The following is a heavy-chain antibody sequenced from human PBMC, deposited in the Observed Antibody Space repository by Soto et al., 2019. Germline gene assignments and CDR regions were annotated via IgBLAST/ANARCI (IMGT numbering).Heavy chain of an antibody. Sequence: SETLSLTCAVSGYSISSSNWWGWIRQPPGKGLEWIGYIYYSGSTYYNPSLKSRVTMSVDTSKNQFSLKLSSVTAVDTAVYYCAKRVYDSNSYYAAFDIWDQGTMVTVSS. J-gene: IGHJ3*02. D-gene: IGHD3-22*01. CDR1: GYSISSSNW. V-gene: IGHV4-28*01. CDR3: AKRVYDSNSYYAAFDI. CDR2: IYYSGST.